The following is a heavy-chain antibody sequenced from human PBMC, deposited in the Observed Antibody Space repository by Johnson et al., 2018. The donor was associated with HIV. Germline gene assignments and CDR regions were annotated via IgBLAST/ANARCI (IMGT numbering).Heavy chain of an antibody. Sequence: VQLVESGGGLVQPGGSLRLSCAASGLNVSGHYMSWVRQSPGKGLEWVSVIYSGGLTYYAQSVKGRFTISRDNSKNTLYLQMNSLRGDDTAIDYCQKHNFGNYVSRALDIWGQGTMVTVSS. D-gene: IGHD4-17*01. V-gene: IGHV3-66*02. CDR3: QKHNFGNYVSRALDI. J-gene: IGHJ3*02. CDR1: GLNVSGHY. CDR2: IYSGGLT.